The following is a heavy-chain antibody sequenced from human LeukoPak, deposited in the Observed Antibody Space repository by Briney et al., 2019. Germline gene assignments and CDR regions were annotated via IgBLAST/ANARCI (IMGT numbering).Heavy chain of an antibody. J-gene: IGHJ4*02. CDR3: AKDVGAVTVTTYYFDH. CDR1: GFTFSSYN. V-gene: IGHV3-48*01. CDR2: ISSSSNPT. Sequence: GGSLRLSCAASGFTFSSYNMNWVRQAPGKGLEWVSYISSSSNPTYYADSVKGRFTISRDNAKNSLYLQMNNLRAEDTAVYYCAKDVGAVTVTTYYFDHWGQGTLVTVSS. D-gene: IGHD4-17*01.